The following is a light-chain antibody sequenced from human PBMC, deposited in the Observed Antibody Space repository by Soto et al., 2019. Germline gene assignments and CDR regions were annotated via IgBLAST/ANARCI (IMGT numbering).Light chain of an antibody. J-gene: IGKJ2*01. CDR1: QSVGRT. CDR2: GAS. Sequence: EIVMTQSPATLSVSPGERATLSSRPSQSVGRTLAWYHQKPAQPPRLLIYGASTRTTATPARFSGSGSGTEFTLTISSLQSEDFAVYYCQHYNNWPPYAFGQGTKLEIK. V-gene: IGKV3D-15*01. CDR3: QHYNNWPPYA.